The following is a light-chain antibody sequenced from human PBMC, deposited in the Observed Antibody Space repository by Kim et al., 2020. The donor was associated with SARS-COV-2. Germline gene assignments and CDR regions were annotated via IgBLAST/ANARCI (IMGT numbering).Light chain of an antibody. CDR1: QSVNSD. J-gene: IGKJ5*01. CDR2: GAS. Sequence: SPGETATHSCRARQSVNSDLAWYQQKLGQAPRLLIYGASTRATGIPARFSGSGSGTEFTLTISSLQSEDLAVYYCQQYNNWPPDTFGQGTRLEIK. V-gene: IGKV3-15*01. CDR3: QQYNNWPPDT.